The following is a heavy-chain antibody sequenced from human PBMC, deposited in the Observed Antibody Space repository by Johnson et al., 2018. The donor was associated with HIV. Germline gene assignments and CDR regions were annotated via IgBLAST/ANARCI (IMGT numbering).Heavy chain of an antibody. CDR2: ISDDGSNK. J-gene: IGHJ3*02. CDR3: AKEGSSGWDFGDAFDI. V-gene: IGHV3-30*18. D-gene: IGHD6-19*01. CDR1: GFTFSSYW. Sequence: QVQLVESGGGLVQPGGSLRLSCAASGFTFSSYWMSWVRQAPDKGLEWVAVISDDGSNKYYADSVKGRFTISRDNSKNTLYLQMNSLRAEDTAVYYCAKEGSSGWDFGDAFDIWGQGTMVTVSS.